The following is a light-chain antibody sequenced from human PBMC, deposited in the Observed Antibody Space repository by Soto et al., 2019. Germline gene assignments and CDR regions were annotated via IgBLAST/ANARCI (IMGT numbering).Light chain of an antibody. V-gene: IGKV1-39*01. CDR3: HQSHSTPRS. J-gene: IGKJ1*01. CDR2: AAS. Sequence: DIQMTQSPSSLSASVGDRVTITCRASQSISSYLNWYQQKPGKAPKLLIYAASSLQSGVPSRFSGSGSGTDFTLNIISLQPEDFATDYCHQSHSTPRSFGQGTQVDIK. CDR1: QSISSY.